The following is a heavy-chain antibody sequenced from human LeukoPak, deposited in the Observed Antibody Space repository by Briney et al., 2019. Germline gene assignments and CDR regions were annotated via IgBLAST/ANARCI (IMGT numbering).Heavy chain of an antibody. CDR3: ARLTYYDILTGYTTDAFDI. Sequence: ASVKVSCKASGYTFTGYYMHWVRQAPGQGLEWMGWINPNSGGTNYAQKFQGRVTMTRDTSISTAYMELSRLRSDDTAVYYCARLTYYDILTGYTTDAFDIWGQGTMVTVSS. CDR2: INPNSGGT. D-gene: IGHD3-9*01. V-gene: IGHV1-2*02. CDR1: GYTFTGYY. J-gene: IGHJ3*02.